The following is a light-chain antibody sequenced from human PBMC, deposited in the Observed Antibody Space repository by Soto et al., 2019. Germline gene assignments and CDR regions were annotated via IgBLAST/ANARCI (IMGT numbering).Light chain of an antibody. CDR2: SDT. CDR3: QVWDSGSAHVV. CDR1: NIGRKG. V-gene: IGLV3-21*04. Sequence: SYELTQPPSVSVAPGKTASISCGGNNIGRKGVHWYQQKPGQAPVLVIYSDTDLPPVIPERFSGSNSANLATLTISRVEVGDEAEYYCQVWDSGSAHVVFGGGSKVTVL. J-gene: IGLJ2*01.